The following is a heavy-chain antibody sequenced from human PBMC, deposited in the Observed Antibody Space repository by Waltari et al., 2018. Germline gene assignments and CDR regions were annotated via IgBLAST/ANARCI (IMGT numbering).Heavy chain of an antibody. V-gene: IGHV3-7*01. CDR3: ARVVHCSSTSCYPYYYYGMDV. CDR2: IKQDGSEK. CDR1: GFTFSSYW. D-gene: IGHD2-2*01. J-gene: IGHJ6*02. Sequence: EVQLVESGGGLVQPGGSLRLSCAASGFTFSSYWMSWVRQAPGKGLEWVANIKQDGSEKYYGDSVKGRFTISRDNAKNALYLQMNSLRAEDTAVYYCARVVHCSSTSCYPYYYYGMDVWGQGTTVTVSS.